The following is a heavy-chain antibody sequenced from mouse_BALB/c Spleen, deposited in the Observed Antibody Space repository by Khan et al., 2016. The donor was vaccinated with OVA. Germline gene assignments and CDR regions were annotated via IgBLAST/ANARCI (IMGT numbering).Heavy chain of an antibody. CDR3: AQHGDRGFAY. CDR1: GYTFTDYN. CDR2: IYPNNGDT. Sequence: VRLQQSGPELVKPGASVQIPCKASGYTFTDYNMDWVKQSHGKSLEWIGDIYPNNGDTIYNQKFRGKATLTVDKSSSTAYMELRSLSSEVTAVYSCAQHGDRGFAYWGPGTLLTVSA. D-gene: IGHD2-13*01. V-gene: IGHV1-18*01. J-gene: IGHJ3*01.